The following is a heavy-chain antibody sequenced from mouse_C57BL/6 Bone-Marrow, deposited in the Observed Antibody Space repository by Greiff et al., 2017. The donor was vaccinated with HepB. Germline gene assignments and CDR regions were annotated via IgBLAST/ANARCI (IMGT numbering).Heavy chain of an antibody. J-gene: IGHJ1*03. D-gene: IGHD1-1*01. V-gene: IGHV1-42*01. CDR3: ARRGNYYGSPWYFDV. CDR1: GYSFTGYY. Sequence: EVQLQQSGPELVKPGASVKISCKASGYSFTGYYMNWVKQSPEKSLEWIGEINPSTGGTTYNQKFKAKATLTVDKSSSTAYMQLKSLTSEDSAVYYCARRGNYYGSPWYFDVWGTGTTVTVSS. CDR2: INPSTGGT.